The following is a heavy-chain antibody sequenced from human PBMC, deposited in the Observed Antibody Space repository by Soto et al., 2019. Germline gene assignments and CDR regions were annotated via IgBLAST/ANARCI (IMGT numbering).Heavy chain of an antibody. CDR3: ARGAFCGGAPGCRDMDV. Sequence: QIQLVQSGGEVKKPGASVKVSCKSSGYKFISHSITWVRQAPGQGLEWMGRISAYNGNTNYAQKLQGRVTMTTDTSTNTAYMELRSLSSDDTAVYYCARGAFCGGAPGCRDMDVWGQGKTVTVSS. D-gene: IGHD2-21*01. CDR1: GYKFISHS. V-gene: IGHV1-18*01. J-gene: IGHJ6*02. CDR2: ISAYNGNT.